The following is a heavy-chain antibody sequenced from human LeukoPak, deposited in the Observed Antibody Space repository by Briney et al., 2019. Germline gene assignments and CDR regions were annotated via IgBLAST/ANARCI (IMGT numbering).Heavy chain of an antibody. D-gene: IGHD5-24*01. CDR1: GFTVSSNY. V-gene: IGHV3-15*01. Sequence: GGSLRLSCAASGFTVSSNYMSWVRQAPGKGLEWVGRIKSKSGGGTTDHAAPVQGRFTISRDDSKNTLYLQMNSLKTEDTAVYYCTTGRTDGYRYWGQGTLVTVSS. J-gene: IGHJ4*02. CDR2: IKSKSGGGTT. CDR3: TTGRTDGYRY.